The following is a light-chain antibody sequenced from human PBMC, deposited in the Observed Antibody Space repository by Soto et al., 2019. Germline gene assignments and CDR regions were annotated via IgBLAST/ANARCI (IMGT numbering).Light chain of an antibody. V-gene: IGLV2-23*01. J-gene: IGLJ2*01. CDR1: SSDVGSYNL. CDR2: EDT. Sequence: QSVLTQPASVSGSPGQSITLSCTGTSSDVGSYNLVSWYQQHPGKAPKLMIYEDTKRPSGVSNRFSGSKSGNTASLTITGLQAEDEADYYCSSYAGSTTYVVFGGGTKGTVL. CDR3: SSYAGSTTYVV.